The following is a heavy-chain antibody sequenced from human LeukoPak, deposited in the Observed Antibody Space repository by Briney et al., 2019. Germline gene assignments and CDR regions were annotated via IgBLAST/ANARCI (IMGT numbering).Heavy chain of an antibody. V-gene: IGHV3-23*01. CDR3: AKAPFSIGYSPADY. D-gene: IGHD3-22*01. CDR2: ISGSGGNT. Sequence: GGSLRLSCAASGFTFSSYAMSWVRQAPGKGLEWVSAISGSGGNTYYADFVKGRFTISRDNSKNTLFLQMNSLRVEDTALYYCAKAPFSIGYSPADYWGQGTLVTVSS. CDR1: GFTFSSYA. J-gene: IGHJ4*02.